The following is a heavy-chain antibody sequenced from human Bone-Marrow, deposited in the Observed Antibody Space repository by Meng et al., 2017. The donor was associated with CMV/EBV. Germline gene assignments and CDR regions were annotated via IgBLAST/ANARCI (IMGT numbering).Heavy chain of an antibody. V-gene: IGHV5-51*01. D-gene: IGHD3-10*01. CDR2: IYPGDSDT. CDR3: ARLRGSGSYYKNTHYYYYGMDV. CDR1: GCSFTSYW. J-gene: IGHJ6*02. Sequence: KVSCKGSGCSFTSYWIGWVRQMPGKGLEWMGIIYPGDSDTRYSPSFQGQVTISADKSISTAYLQWSSLKASDTAMYYCARLRGSGSYYKNTHYYYYGMDVWGQGTTVSVSS.